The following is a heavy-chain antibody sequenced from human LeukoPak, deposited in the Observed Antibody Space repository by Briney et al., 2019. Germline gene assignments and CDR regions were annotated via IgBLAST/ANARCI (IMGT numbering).Heavy chain of an antibody. CDR1: GYSFTSYW. Sequence: GESLKISCKGSGYSFTSYWIGWVRQMPGKGLEWMGIIYPGDSGTRYSPSFQGQVTISADKSISTAYLQWSSLKASDTAMYYCARWPIAVAGTVAGYFDYWGQGTLVTVSS. CDR3: ARWPIAVAGTVAGYFDY. D-gene: IGHD6-19*01. CDR2: IYPGDSGT. V-gene: IGHV5-51*01. J-gene: IGHJ4*02.